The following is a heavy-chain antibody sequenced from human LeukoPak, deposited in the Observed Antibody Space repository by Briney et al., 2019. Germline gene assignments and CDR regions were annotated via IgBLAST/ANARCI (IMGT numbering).Heavy chain of an antibody. J-gene: IGHJ3*02. CDR3: ATVIFVYSAFDI. CDR2: IKSKHDGATT. D-gene: IGHD3-16*02. V-gene: IGHV3-15*01. CDR1: GFPFANTW. Sequence: NPGGSLRLSCSASGFPFANTWMTWVRQAPGKGLEWVGRIKSKHDGATTDYAAHVKGRFTISRDDSKNTLYLQMTSLNAEDSAVYFCATVIFVYSAFDIWGQGTVVTVSS.